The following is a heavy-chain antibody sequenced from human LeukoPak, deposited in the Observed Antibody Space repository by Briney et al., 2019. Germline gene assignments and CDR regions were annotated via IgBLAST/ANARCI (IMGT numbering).Heavy chain of an antibody. Sequence: GASVKVSCKASGTFSTHALSWVRQAPGQGLEWMGRVIPMFDTVIYAQKSQDRVTITTDKSTSTAYMELSSLRSEDTAVYYCARDSKTLTTEPGHFDYWGQGTLVSVSP. J-gene: IGHJ4*02. CDR3: ARDSKTLTTEPGHFDY. V-gene: IGHV1-69*05. D-gene: IGHD4-17*01. CDR1: GTFSTHA. CDR2: VIPMFDTV.